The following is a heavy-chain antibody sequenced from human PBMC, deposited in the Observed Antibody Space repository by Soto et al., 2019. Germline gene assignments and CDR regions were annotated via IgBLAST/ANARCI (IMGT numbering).Heavy chain of an antibody. Sequence: PGGSLRLSCAASGFTFSSYAMHWVRQAPGKGLEWVAVISYDGSNKYYADSVKGRFTISRDNSKNTLFLQMNSLRVEDTAVYYCARGEPHHYFDYWGQGT. CDR1: GFTFSSYA. CDR3: ARGEPHHYFDY. CDR2: ISYDGSNK. J-gene: IGHJ4*02. D-gene: IGHD3-16*01. V-gene: IGHV3-30*14.